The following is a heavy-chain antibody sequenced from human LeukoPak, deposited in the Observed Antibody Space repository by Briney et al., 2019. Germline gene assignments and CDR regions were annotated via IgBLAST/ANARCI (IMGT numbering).Heavy chain of an antibody. J-gene: IGHJ6*03. V-gene: IGHV1-2*02. Sequence: GASVKVSCKASGYSFTDYYMHWVRQAPGQGLEWMGWINPNSGGTNHVQKFQGRVTMTRDTSISTAYMELSRLRSDDTAVYYCARDPMYYYGSGSYLDYYMDVWGKGTTVTVSS. CDR3: ARDPMYYYGSGSYLDYYMDV. CDR1: GYSFTDYY. D-gene: IGHD3-10*01. CDR2: INPNSGGT.